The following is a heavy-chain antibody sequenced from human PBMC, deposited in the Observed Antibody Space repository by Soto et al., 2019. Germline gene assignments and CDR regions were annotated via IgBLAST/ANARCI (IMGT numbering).Heavy chain of an antibody. D-gene: IGHD3-22*01. J-gene: IGHJ4*02. CDR1: CGSIISGDYY. CDR3: ARKNVDSSISSFDY. CDR2: IYYSGST. Sequence: PSETLSLTCTFSCGSIISGDYYWSWIRQPPGKGLEWIGYIYYSGSTYYNPSLKSRVTISVDTSKNQFSLKLSSVTAADTAVYYCARKNVDSSISSFDYWGQGTLVTVSS. V-gene: IGHV4-30-4*01.